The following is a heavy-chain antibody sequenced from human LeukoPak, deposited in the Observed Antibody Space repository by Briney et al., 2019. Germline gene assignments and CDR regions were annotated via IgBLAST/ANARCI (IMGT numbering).Heavy chain of an antibody. CDR1: GFTFSGYG. V-gene: IGHV3-30*03. D-gene: IGHD2-15*01. CDR3: AREWWYLDY. CDR2: ISHDGHTK. J-gene: IGHJ4*02. Sequence: GGSLRLSCAASGFTFSGYGMHWVRQVPVKGLQWVAVISHDGHTKYYEDSVKGRLTISRDKAKKTVYLQMNSLRVEDTAVYYCAREWWYLDYWGQGTLVTVSS.